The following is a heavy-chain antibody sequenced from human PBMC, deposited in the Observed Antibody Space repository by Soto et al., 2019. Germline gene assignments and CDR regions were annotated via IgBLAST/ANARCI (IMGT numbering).Heavy chain of an antibody. CDR3: ARYSSNSYYFDY. CDR2: INTDGSVA. Sequence: GGSLRLSCAASGLTFRSYWMHWVRQAPGKGLVWVSRINTDGSVAMYVGSVQGRFTVSRDNSKNTQYLQMSSLRAEDTAVYYCARYSSNSYYFDYWGQGALVTVSS. J-gene: IGHJ4*02. CDR1: GLTFRSYW. V-gene: IGHV3-74*03. D-gene: IGHD6-13*01.